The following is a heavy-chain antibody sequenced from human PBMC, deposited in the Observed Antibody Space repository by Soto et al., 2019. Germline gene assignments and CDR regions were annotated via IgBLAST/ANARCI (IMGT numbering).Heavy chain of an antibody. CDR3: AREVYYYDSSGYYP. CDR2: IYYSGST. V-gene: IGHV4-59*11. CDR1: GGSISSHY. J-gene: IGHJ5*02. Sequence: SETLSLTCTVSGGSISSHYWSWIRQPPGKGLEWIGYIYYSGSTNYNPSLKSRVTISVDTSKNQFSLKLSSVTAADTAVYYCAREVYYYDSSGYYPWGQGTLVTVSS. D-gene: IGHD3-22*01.